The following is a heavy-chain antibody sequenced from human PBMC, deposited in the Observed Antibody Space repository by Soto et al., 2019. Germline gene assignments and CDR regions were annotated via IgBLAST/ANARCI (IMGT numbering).Heavy chain of an antibody. J-gene: IGHJ3*02. D-gene: IGHD2-15*01. V-gene: IGHV1-2*02. Sequence: ASVKVSCTASGSTFTGYYMHWVRQAPGQGLEWMGWINPNSGGTNYAQKFQGRVTMTRDTSISTAYMELSRLRSDDTAVYYCARVRSTVVVVAATYAFDIWGQGTMVTVS. CDR2: INPNSGGT. CDR3: ARVRSTVVVVAATYAFDI. CDR1: GSTFTGYY.